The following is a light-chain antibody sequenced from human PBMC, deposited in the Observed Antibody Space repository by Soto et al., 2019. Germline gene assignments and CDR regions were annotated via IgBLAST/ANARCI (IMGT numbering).Light chain of an antibody. CDR3: CSYAGVNTFYV. CDR2: GVS. CDR1: SSDVGSYNL. Sequence: QSVLTHPASVSGSPGQSITISCTGTSSDVGSYNLVSWYQQHPGKAPKLMIYGVSKRPSGVSDRFSGSKSGDTASLTISGLQAEDEADYYCCSYAGVNTFYVFGTGTKVTVL. J-gene: IGLJ1*01. V-gene: IGLV2-23*02.